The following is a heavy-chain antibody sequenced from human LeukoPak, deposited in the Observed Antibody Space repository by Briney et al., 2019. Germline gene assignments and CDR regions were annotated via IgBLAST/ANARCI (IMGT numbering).Heavy chain of an antibody. V-gene: IGHV1-18*01. D-gene: IGHD3-3*01. CDR2: ISAYNGNT. CDR3: ARPAAYYDFWSGYQYYMDV. J-gene: IGHJ6*03. Sequence: GASVKVSCKASGYTFTSYGINWVRQAPGQGLEWMGWISAYNGNTNYAQKLQGRVTMTTDTSTSTAYMELRSLRSDDTAVYYCARPAAYYDFWSGYQYYMDVWGKGTTVTVSS. CDR1: GYTFTSYG.